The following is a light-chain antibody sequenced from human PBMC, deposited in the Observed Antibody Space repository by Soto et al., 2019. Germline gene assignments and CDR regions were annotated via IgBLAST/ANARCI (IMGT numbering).Light chain of an antibody. CDR3: QQYHTYPWT. J-gene: IGKJ1*01. CDR2: AAS. CDR1: QGIGKF. V-gene: IGKV1-16*01. Sequence: DIQMTQSPSSVSASVGHRVSITCRASQGIGKFVAWFQHKPGKAPKSLIYAASSLQSGVPSRFSGTTSGTDFTLTIDSLQPEDATTYYCQQYHTYPWTFGQGTKVE.